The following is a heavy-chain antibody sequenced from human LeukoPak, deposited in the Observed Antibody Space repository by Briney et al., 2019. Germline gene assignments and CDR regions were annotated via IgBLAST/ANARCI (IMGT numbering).Heavy chain of an antibody. J-gene: IGHJ4*02. Sequence: GGSLRLSCAASGFIFSSYAMNWVRQAPGKGLEWVSVISYSGSSTYYADSVKGRFTISRDNSKNTLYLQMNSLRAEDTAVYYCAKTTVSSGWYYFDYWGQGTLVTVSS. CDR1: GFIFSSYA. CDR2: ISYSGSST. CDR3: AKTTVSSGWYYFDY. D-gene: IGHD6-19*01. V-gene: IGHV3-23*01.